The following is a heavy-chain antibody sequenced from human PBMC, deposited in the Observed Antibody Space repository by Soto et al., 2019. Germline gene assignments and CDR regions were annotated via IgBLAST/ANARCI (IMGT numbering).Heavy chain of an antibody. CDR2: ISGSGGST. V-gene: IGHV3-23*01. CDR1: GFTFSSYA. Sequence: GGSLRLSCAASGFTFSSYAMSWVRQAPGKGLEWVSAISGSGGSTYYADSVKGRFTISRDNSKNTLYLQMNSLRAEDTAVYYFANSGYSGYGPFDYWGQGTLVTVSS. J-gene: IGHJ4*02. D-gene: IGHD5-12*01. CDR3: ANSGYSGYGPFDY.